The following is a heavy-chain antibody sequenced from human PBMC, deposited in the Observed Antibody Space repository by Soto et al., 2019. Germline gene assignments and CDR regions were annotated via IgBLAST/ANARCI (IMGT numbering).Heavy chain of an antibody. D-gene: IGHD1-1*01. J-gene: IGHJ2*01. CDR3: TRWNPRIKDWYFDL. CDR1: GYTFTSYG. Sequence: ASVKVSCKASGYTFTSYGISWVRQAPGQGLEWMGWISAYNGNTNYAQKLQGRVTMTTETSTSTAYMELRSLRSDDTAVYYCTRWNPRIKDWYFDLWGRGTLVTVSS. CDR2: ISAYNGNT. V-gene: IGHV1-18*01.